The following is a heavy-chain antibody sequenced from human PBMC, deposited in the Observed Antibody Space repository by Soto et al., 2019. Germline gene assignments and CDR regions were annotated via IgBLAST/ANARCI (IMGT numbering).Heavy chain of an antibody. CDR2: INPNSGGT. Sequence: QVQLVQSGAEVKKPGSSVKVSCKASGGTFSSYAISWVRQAPGQGLEWMGWINPNSGGTNYAQKFQGRVTMTRDTSISTAYMELSRLRSDDAAVYYCARVECSSTSCHTAYYYYGMDVWGQGTTVTVSS. CDR1: GGTFSSYA. D-gene: IGHD2-2*02. J-gene: IGHJ6*02. CDR3: ARVECSSTSCHTAYYYYGMDV. V-gene: IGHV1-2*02.